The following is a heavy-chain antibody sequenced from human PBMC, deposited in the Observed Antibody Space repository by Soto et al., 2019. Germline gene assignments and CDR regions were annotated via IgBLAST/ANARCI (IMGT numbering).Heavy chain of an antibody. Sequence: QVQLVESGGGVVQPGRSLRLSCAASGFTFSSYGMHWVRQAPGKGLEWVAVIWYDGSNKYYADSVKGRFTISRDNSKNTRYLQMNSRRAEDTAVYYCARDPSLHGAGVAGKNYYYYYGMDVWGQGTTVTGSS. V-gene: IGHV3-33*01. CDR3: ARDPSLHGAGVAGKNYYYYYGMDV. CDR2: IWYDGSNK. J-gene: IGHJ6*02. D-gene: IGHD6-19*01. CDR1: GFTFSSYG.